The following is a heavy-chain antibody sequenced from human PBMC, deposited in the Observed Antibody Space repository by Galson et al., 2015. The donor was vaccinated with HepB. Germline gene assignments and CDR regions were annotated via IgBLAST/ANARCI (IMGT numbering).Heavy chain of an antibody. CDR3: ARSSRGLRPGGAPGAFDV. CDR1: GGSINNGDYY. CDR2: NYYSGNA. D-gene: IGHD1-14*01. V-gene: IGHV4-30-4*01. Sequence: TLSLTCTVSGGSINNGDYYWTWIRQPPGKGLEWIGYNYYSGNAYSSPSLKSRVTMSVDTSKNQFSLTLSSLTAADTAVYYCARSSRGLRPGGAPGAFDVWGQGTLVTVSS. J-gene: IGHJ3*01.